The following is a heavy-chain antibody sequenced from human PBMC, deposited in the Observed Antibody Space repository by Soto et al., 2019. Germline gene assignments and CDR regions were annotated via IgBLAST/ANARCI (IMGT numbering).Heavy chain of an antibody. CDR1: GYTFTSYG. D-gene: IGHD3-10*01. CDR3: ARDVLLWFGELLDPLDY. V-gene: IGHV1-18*03. CDR2: ISAYNGNT. J-gene: IGHJ4*02. Sequence: QVQLVQSGAEVKKPGASVKVSCKASGYTFTSYGISWVRQAPGQGLEWMGWISAYNGNTNYAQKLQGRVTMTTDTSTSTAYMELRSLRSDDMAVYYCARDVLLWFGELLDPLDYWGQGTLVTVSS.